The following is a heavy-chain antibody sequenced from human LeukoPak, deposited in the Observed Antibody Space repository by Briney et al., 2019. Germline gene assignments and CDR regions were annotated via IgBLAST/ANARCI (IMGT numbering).Heavy chain of an antibody. V-gene: IGHV1-2*02. CDR1: GYTFIGYY. CDR2: INPNSGGT. CDR3: AKDHTIRSFDS. J-gene: IGHJ4*02. D-gene: IGHD1-14*01. Sequence: ASVKVSCKASGYTFIGYYMHWVRQAPGQGLEWRGWINPNSGGTNYAQKFQGRVTTTRDRSISTAYMELSRLRSDDTAVYYCAKDHTIRSFDSWGQGTLVTVSS.